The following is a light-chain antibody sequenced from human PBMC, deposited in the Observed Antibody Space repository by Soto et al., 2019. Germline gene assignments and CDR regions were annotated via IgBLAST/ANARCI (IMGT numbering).Light chain of an antibody. CDR2: HVI. CDR3: SSYSTSDTPVL. Sequence: QSALTQPASVSGSPGQSVTISCTGKSSDVGNNNYVSWYQRHPEKAPKLMIYHVINRPSGVSNRFSGSKSGNTAPLTISGLQAADEADYYCSSYSTSDTPVLFGGGTKVTVL. J-gene: IGLJ2*01. CDR1: SSDVGNNNY. V-gene: IGLV2-14*03.